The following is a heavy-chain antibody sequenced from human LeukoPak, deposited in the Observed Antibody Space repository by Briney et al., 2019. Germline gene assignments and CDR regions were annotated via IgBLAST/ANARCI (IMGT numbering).Heavy chain of an antibody. V-gene: IGHV3-23*01. D-gene: IGHD2-2*01. CDR1: GSFFSTYA. Sequence: PGGSLRLSCAASGSFFSTYAMNWVRRAPGKGLEWVSTVGNDGATYYADSVKGRFTISRDNSKNTLYLQMNSLRADDTAVYYCAKDSSNSWFDFWGQGTLVTVSS. J-gene: IGHJ4*02. CDR3: AKDSSNSWFDF. CDR2: VGNDGAT.